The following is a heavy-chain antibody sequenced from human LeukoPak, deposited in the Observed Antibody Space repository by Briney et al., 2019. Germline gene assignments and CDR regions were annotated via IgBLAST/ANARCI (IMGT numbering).Heavy chain of an antibody. Sequence: GGSLRLSCAASGFTFNNYAMSWVRQAPGKGLEWVSGISGSGDSSYYADSVKGRFTISRDNSKNTLYLQVNSLRAEDTAVYYCAKWGDYDILTGYYVPDYWGQGTLVTVSS. CDR3: AKWGDYDILTGYYVPDY. CDR1: GFTFNNYA. CDR2: ISGSGDSS. V-gene: IGHV3-23*01. J-gene: IGHJ4*02. D-gene: IGHD3-9*01.